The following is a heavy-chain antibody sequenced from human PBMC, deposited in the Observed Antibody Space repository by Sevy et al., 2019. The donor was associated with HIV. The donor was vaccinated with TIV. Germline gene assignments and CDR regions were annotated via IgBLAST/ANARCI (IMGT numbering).Heavy chain of an antibody. Sequence: GGSLRLSCAASAFTFSNYWMTWVRQAPGKGLEWVANIKRDGSERYYVASVKGRFTISRDNAKNSLYLQMNSLRADDMAVYYCARDCSSTTCLWGLDVWGQGTTVTVSS. V-gene: IGHV3-7*03. CDR1: AFTFSNYW. D-gene: IGHD2-2*01. J-gene: IGHJ6*02. CDR3: ARDCSSTTCLWGLDV. CDR2: IKRDGSER.